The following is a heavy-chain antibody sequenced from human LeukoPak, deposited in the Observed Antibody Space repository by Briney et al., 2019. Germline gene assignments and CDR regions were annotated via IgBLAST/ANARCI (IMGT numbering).Heavy chain of an antibody. CDR3: VKDPTGTSFYYMDV. J-gene: IGHJ6*03. D-gene: IGHD1-1*01. Sequence: GRSLRLSCAASGFTFNNYGIHWVRQAPGKGLEWVAVISYDGSNKYYGDSVKGRFTISRDNSKNTLYLQMNSLRGEDTAVYYCVKDPTGTSFYYMDVWGKGTTVTVSS. CDR2: ISYDGSNK. V-gene: IGHV3-30*18. CDR1: GFTFNNYG.